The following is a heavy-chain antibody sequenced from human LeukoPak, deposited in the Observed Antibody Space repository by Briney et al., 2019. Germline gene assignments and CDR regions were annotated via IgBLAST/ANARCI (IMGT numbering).Heavy chain of an antibody. CDR3: ATCLAARRLVPLDY. Sequence: RSSETLSLTCTVSGGSISTYYWSWFRQPPGKGLEWIGSIYYSGSTYYNPSLKSRVTISVDTSKNQFSLKLSSVTAADTAVYYCATCLAARRLVPLDYWGQGTLVTVSS. V-gene: IGHV4-59*05. D-gene: IGHD6-6*01. J-gene: IGHJ4*02. CDR1: GGSISTYY. CDR2: IYYSGST.